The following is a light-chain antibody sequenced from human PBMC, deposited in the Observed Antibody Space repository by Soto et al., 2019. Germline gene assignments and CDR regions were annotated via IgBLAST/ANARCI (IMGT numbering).Light chain of an antibody. CDR3: QQYNNWPIV. CDR2: GAS. CDR1: QSVSSSY. J-gene: IGKJ5*01. V-gene: IGKV3-20*01. Sequence: IVLTQSPGTLSLSPGERATLSCRASQSVSSSYLAWYQQKPGQAPRLLIYGASSRATGIPDRFSGSGSGTDFTLTISRLEPEDFAVYYCQQYNNWPIVFGQGTRLEIK.